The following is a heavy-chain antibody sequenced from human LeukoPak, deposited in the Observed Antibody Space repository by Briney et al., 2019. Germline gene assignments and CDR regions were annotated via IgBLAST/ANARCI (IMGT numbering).Heavy chain of an antibody. CDR2: IFWNGGTT. CDR1: GFTFHDYG. D-gene: IGHD2-15*01. CDR3: ARGGDIVVVVAAADY. J-gene: IGHJ4*02. Sequence: GGSLRLSCAASGFTFHDYGMSWVRQFPGKGLEWVSGIFWNGGTTGYADSVKGRFTISRDNTKNSLYLEMNSLRAEDTAVYYCARGGDIVVVVAAADYWGQGTLVTVSS. V-gene: IGHV3-20*04.